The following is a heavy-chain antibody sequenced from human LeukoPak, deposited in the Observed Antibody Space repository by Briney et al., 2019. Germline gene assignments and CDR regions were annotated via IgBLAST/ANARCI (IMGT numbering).Heavy chain of an antibody. CDR2: INHSGST. J-gene: IGHJ4*02. V-gene: IGHV4-34*01. CDR1: GGSFSGYY. D-gene: IGHD5/OR15-5a*01. CDR3: ARGIVISCLALSYFDY. Sequence: SSETLSLTCAVYGGSFSGYYWSWIRQPPGKGLEWIGEINHSGSTNYNPYLKSRVITSVDTYKNQFSLKLSYVTAADTAVYYCARGIVISCLALSYFDYWGQGALVTVSS.